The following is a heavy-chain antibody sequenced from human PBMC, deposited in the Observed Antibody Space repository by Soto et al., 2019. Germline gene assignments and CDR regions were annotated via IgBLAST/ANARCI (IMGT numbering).Heavy chain of an antibody. CDR3: TRYWYGFHQFDY. J-gene: IGHJ4*02. V-gene: IGHV1-18*04. CDR2: ISVSNGNT. CDR1: GYPFSNFY. Sequence: QVQLVQSGGEVKKPGASVKVSCNASGYPFSNFYISWVRQAPGQGLEWMGHISVSNGNTNYAEMLQGRVFMTTDTSTNTPYMELRSLRSDDTAVYCCTRYWYGFHQFDYWGQGTVVTVSS. D-gene: IGHD3-10*01.